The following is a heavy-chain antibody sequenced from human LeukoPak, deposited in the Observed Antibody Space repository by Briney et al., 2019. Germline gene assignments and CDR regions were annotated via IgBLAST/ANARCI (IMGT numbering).Heavy chain of an antibody. J-gene: IGHJ4*02. Sequence: GGSLRLSCAASGFTFSSYGMSWVRQAPGKGLEWVSAISGSGGSTYYADSVKGRLTISRDNSKNTLYLQMNSLRAEDTAVYYCAKYPYSGSYFDYWGQGTLVTVSS. CDR2: ISGSGGST. CDR3: AKYPYSGSYFDY. CDR1: GFTFSSYG. D-gene: IGHD1-26*01. V-gene: IGHV3-23*01.